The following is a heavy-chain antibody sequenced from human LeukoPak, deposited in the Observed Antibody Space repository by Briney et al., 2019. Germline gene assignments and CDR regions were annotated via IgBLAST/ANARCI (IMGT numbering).Heavy chain of an antibody. CDR2: INPNSGGT. CDR1: GYTFTGYY. CDR3: ARDGGVSSGYTPKYFDY. Sequence: ASVKVSCKASGYTFTGYYMHWLRQAPGQGLEWMGRINPNSGGTNYAQKFQGRVTMTRDTSISTAYMELSRLRSDDTAVYYCARDGGVSSGYTPKYFDYWGQGTRVTVSS. J-gene: IGHJ4*02. D-gene: IGHD3-22*01. V-gene: IGHV1-2*06.